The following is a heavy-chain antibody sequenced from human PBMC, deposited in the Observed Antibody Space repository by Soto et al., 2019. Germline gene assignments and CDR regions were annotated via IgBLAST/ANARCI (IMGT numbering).Heavy chain of an antibody. CDR1: GFSLSTSGVS. CDR3: AHGVNFGIGWAYFFNH. D-gene: IGHD2-21*01. CDR2: IFWDDDK. V-gene: IGHV2-5*02. Sequence: QITLKESGPTLVKPTQTLTLTCSFSGFSLSTSGVSVAWMRQYPGKAPEWLALIFWDDDKRYSPPLSTRLSISKDTPRNQLVLTMTNMDPLDTATYYCAHGVNFGIGWAYFFNHWGQGIRVTVSS. J-gene: IGHJ4*02.